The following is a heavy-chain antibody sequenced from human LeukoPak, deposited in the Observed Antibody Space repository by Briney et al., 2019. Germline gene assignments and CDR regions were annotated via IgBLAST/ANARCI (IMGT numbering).Heavy chain of an antibody. CDR3: TRNLYGDC. V-gene: IGHV3-74*01. Sequence: GGSLRLSCAASGFTFSTYWMHWVRQAPGKGLVWVSRMNPGGSGSYYADSVKGRFTISRDNAKNTLYLQMNSLRAEDTAVYYCTRNLYGDCWGQGTLVTVSS. J-gene: IGHJ4*02. D-gene: IGHD3-16*01. CDR1: GFTFSTYW. CDR2: MNPGGSGS.